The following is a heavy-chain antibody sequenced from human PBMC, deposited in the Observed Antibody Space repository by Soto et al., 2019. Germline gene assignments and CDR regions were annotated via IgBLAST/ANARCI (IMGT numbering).Heavy chain of an antibody. J-gene: IGHJ1*01. CDR2: INHSGST. D-gene: IGHD2-15*01. CDR3: ARGYCSGGSCYSAEYFQH. V-gene: IGHV4-34*01. CDR1: GGSFSGYY. Sequence: PSETLSLTCAVYGGSFSGYYWSWIRQPPGKGLEWIGEINHSGSTNYNPSLKSRVTISVDTSKNQFSLKLSSVTAADTAVYYCARGYCSGGSCYSAEYFQHWGQGTLVTVSS.